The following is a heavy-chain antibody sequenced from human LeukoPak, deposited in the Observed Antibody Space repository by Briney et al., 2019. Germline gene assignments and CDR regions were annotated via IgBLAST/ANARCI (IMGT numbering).Heavy chain of an antibody. V-gene: IGHV3-23*01. CDR2: ITASGGST. Sequence: GGSLRLSCAASGFSFSSYAMSWVRQAPGKGLEWVSAITASGGSTYYADSVKGRFTISRDNSKNTLYLQINSLRAEDTALYYCAKLVLFSGTTGDLNYWGQGTLVTVSS. D-gene: IGHD1-1*01. CDR3: AKLVLFSGTTGDLNY. J-gene: IGHJ4*02. CDR1: GFSFSSYA.